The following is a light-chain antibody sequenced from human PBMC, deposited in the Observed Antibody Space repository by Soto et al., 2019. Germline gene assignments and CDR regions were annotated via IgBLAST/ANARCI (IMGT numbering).Light chain of an antibody. CDR1: QSISTW. CDR3: QHYETYYT. J-gene: IGKJ2*01. Sequence: DIQMTQSPSTLSASVGDRVTITCRASQSISTWLAWYQQKPGKAPNLLIYKASNLASGVPTRFSGSGSGTDSTLTISVLHGDDVASYYYQHYETYYTFGQGTKLEIK. CDR2: KAS. V-gene: IGKV1-5*03.